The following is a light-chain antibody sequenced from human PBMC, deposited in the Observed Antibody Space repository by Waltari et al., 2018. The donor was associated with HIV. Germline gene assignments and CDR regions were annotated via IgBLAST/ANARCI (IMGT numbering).Light chain of an antibody. V-gene: IGLV4-69*01. J-gene: IGLJ2*01. CDR2: VNSDGSH. CDR3: QTWGTGIVV. CDR1: SGHRSYA. Sequence: QLVLTQSPSVSASLGASVNLTCTLNSGHRSYAIAWHQQQSDKGPRYLMKVNSDGSHTKGVGIPHRFSGSSSGAERYLTISSLQSEDEADYYCQTWGTGIVVFGGGTKLTVL.